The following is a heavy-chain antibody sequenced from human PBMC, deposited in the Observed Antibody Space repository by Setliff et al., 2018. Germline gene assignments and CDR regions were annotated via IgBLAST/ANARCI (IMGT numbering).Heavy chain of an antibody. D-gene: IGHD3-10*01. V-gene: IGHV4-34*01. J-gene: IGHJ4*02. CDR3: ARGRYYGSGSYSL. Sequence: PSETLSLTCDVFGGSFSGYIWAWIRQSPGKGLGWIGDVNDSGSANYKPSLKSRLTISRDTSKNQLSLNLSSVTAADTAVYYCARGRYYGSGSYSLWGQGTLVTVSS. CDR2: VNDSGSA. CDR1: GGSFSGYI.